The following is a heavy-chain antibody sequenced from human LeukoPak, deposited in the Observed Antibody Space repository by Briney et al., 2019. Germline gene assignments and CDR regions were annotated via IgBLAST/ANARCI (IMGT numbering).Heavy chain of an antibody. D-gene: IGHD1-26*01. Sequence: GGSLRLSCAASGFTFSSYAMHCLRQAPGEGLEWVSAIGGSGGSTHYADSVEGRFTISRDNSKNTLYLQMNSLRATVTAVYYCAKDRVGAAPMSHFDCWGQGTLVTVSS. CDR1: GFTFSSYA. CDR2: IGGSGGST. CDR3: AKDRVGAAPMSHFDC. J-gene: IGHJ4*02. V-gene: IGHV3-23*01.